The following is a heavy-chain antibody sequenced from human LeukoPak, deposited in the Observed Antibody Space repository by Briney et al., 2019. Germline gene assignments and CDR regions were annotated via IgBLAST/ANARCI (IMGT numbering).Heavy chain of an antibody. V-gene: IGHV4-31*03. CDR2: IYYSGST. CDR1: GGSIISGGYY. J-gene: IGHJ4*02. Sequence: SQTLSLTCTVSGGSIISGGYYWSWIRQHPWKGLDWIGYIYYSGSTYYNPSLKSRVTISVDTSKNQFCLKLSSVTAAATAVYYCAREVSAAGTVKWFDYWGQGTPVTVSS. D-gene: IGHD6-13*01. CDR3: AREVSAAGTVKWFDY.